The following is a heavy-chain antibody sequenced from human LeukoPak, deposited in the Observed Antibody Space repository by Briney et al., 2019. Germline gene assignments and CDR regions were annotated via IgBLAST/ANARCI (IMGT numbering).Heavy chain of an antibody. Sequence: GGSLRLSCAASGFTFSTYAMTWVRQAPGKGLEWVSTISGGGDGTHHADSVKGRFTISRDNSKNTLYLQMSNLRADDTAVYYCAKDLHGSGTYFDYWGQGTLVPVSS. CDR2: ISGGGDGT. D-gene: IGHD3-10*01. CDR3: AKDLHGSGTYFDY. CDR1: GFTFSTYA. V-gene: IGHV3-23*01. J-gene: IGHJ4*02.